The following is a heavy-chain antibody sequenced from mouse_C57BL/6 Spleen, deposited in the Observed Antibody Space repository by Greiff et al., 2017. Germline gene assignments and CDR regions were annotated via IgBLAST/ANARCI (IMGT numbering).Heavy chain of an antibody. CDR1: GYTFTDYE. Sequence: QVTLKESGAELVRPGASVTLSCKASGYTFTDYEMHWVKQTPVHGLEWIGAIDPETGGTAYNQKFKGKAILTADKSSSTAYMELRSLTSEDSAVYYCNRQNYGCGDWGQGTTLTVSS. J-gene: IGHJ2*01. CDR3: NRQNYGCGD. CDR2: IDPETGGT. D-gene: IGHD1-1*01. V-gene: IGHV1-15*01.